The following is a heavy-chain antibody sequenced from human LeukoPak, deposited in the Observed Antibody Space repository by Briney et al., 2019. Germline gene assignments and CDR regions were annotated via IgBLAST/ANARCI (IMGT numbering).Heavy chain of an antibody. D-gene: IGHD1-1*01. J-gene: IGHJ4*02. Sequence: GASVKVSCKASGYTFSRHGISWVRQAPGQGLEWMGWISADNGNTNYAQQLQGRVTMTTDTSTSTAYMELRSLRSDDTAVYYCARGQVWNWNYFDYWGQGTLVTVSS. CDR3: ARGQVWNWNYFDY. CDR2: ISADNGNT. CDR1: GYTFSRHG. V-gene: IGHV1-18*01.